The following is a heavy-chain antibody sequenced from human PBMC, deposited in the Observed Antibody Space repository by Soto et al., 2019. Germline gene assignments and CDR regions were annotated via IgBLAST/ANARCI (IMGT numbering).Heavy chain of an antibody. J-gene: IGHJ4*02. CDR1: GFIFSNYV. V-gene: IGHV3-23*04. CDR2: ISDSGGTS. Sequence: EVQLVDSGGGLVQPGGSLRLSCAASGFIFSNYVMSWVRQAPGKGLEWVSSISDSGGTSYYADSVKGRFTISRDNSKNTLYLQMNSLRAEDTAIYFCAKRPRALTTFDYWGQGTLVTVSS. D-gene: IGHD4-4*01. CDR3: AKRPRALTTFDY.